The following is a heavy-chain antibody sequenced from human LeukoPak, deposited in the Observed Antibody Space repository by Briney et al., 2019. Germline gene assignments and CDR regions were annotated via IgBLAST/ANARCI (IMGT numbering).Heavy chain of an antibody. V-gene: IGHV3-20*04. CDR1: GFTFDDYG. Sequence: GGSLRLSCAASGFTFDDYGTSWVRQAPGKGLEWVSGINWNGGSTGYADSVKGRFTISRDNAKNSLYLQMNSLRAEDTALYYCARSQRAAYHDSSGTNDYWGQGTLVTVSS. J-gene: IGHJ4*02. CDR3: ARSQRAAYHDSSGTNDY. D-gene: IGHD3-22*01. CDR2: INWNGGST.